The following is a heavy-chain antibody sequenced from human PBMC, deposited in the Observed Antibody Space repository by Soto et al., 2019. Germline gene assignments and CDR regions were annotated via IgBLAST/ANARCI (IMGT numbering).Heavy chain of an antibody. CDR1: GFTFSSYA. V-gene: IGHV3-23*01. D-gene: IGHD2-15*01. CDR3: AKARRGYCSGGSRYCLAY. J-gene: IGHJ4*02. CDR2: ISGSGGST. Sequence: GGSLRLSCAASGFTFSSYAMSWVRQAPGKGLEWVSAISGSGGSTYYADSVKGRFTISRDNSKNTLYLQMNSLRAEDTAVYYYAKARRGYCSGGSRYCLAYWGQGTLVTVSS.